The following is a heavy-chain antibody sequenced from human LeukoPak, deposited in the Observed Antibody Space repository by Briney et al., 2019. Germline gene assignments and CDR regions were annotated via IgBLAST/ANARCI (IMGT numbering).Heavy chain of an antibody. CDR2: IYPGDSDT. CDR3: ARSYDSSGYEPGDWFDP. CDR1: GYSFTSYW. Sequence: GESLKISCKGSGYSFTSYWIGWVRQMPGKGLEWMGIIYPGDSDTRYSPSFQGQVTISADKSISTAYLQWSSLKASDTAMYYCARSYDSSGYEPGDWFDPWGQGTLVTVSS. V-gene: IGHV5-51*01. D-gene: IGHD3-22*01. J-gene: IGHJ5*02.